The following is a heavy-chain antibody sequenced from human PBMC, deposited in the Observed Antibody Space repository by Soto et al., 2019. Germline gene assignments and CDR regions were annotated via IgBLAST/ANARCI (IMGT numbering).Heavy chain of an antibody. CDR2: IIPIFGTA. Sequence: SVKVSCKASGGTFSSYAISWVRQAPGQGLEWMGGIIPIFGTANYAQKFQGRVTITADESTSTAYMELSSLRSEDTAVYYCARLMRNGELWHYYYYYGMDVWGQGTTVTVSS. V-gene: IGHV1-69*13. CDR1: GGTFSSYA. J-gene: IGHJ6*02. D-gene: IGHD3-16*01. CDR3: ARLMRNGELWHYYYYYGMDV.